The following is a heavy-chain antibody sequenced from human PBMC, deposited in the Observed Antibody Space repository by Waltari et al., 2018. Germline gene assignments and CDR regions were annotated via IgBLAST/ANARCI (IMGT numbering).Heavy chain of an antibody. CDR3: ARAFGSGSYAWFDS. CDR1: GDSVTSGRYY. D-gene: IGHD3-10*01. Sequence: QLQLQESGPGLVKPSETLSLTCSVSGDSVTSGRYYWGWIGQPPRKGLEWIGIMYYRGSSYSNPSLMSRVTISVDTSKNQFSLKLSSVAAADTAVYYCARAFGSGSYAWFDSWGQGTLVTVSS. V-gene: IGHV4-39*01. J-gene: IGHJ5*01. CDR2: MYYRGSS.